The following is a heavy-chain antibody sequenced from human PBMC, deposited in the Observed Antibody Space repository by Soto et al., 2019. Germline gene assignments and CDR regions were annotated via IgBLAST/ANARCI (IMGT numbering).Heavy chain of an antibody. D-gene: IGHD6-13*01. Sequence: SETLSLTCAVSGGSISSSNWWSWVRQPPGKGLEWIGEIYHSGSTNYNPSLKSRVTISVDKSKNQFSLKLSSVTAADTAVYYCARDLGSSWKIYYYYYYGMDVWGQGTTVTVS. CDR3: ARDLGSSWKIYYYYYYGMDV. V-gene: IGHV4-4*02. J-gene: IGHJ6*02. CDR1: GGSISSSNW. CDR2: IYHSGST.